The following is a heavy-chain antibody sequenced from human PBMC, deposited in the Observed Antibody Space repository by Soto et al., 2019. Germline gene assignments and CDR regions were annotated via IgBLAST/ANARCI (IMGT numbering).Heavy chain of an antibody. Sequence: TSEPLSLTCTVSGGSISNYYWSWIRQPPGKGLEWIGYIYYSGSTSYNPSLKSRVTISLDTSKNQFSLKLSSVTAADTAVYYCAGISGSHYGMDVWGQGTTVTVSS. CDR2: IYYSGST. V-gene: IGHV4-59*01. D-gene: IGHD3-10*01. CDR1: GGSISNYY. J-gene: IGHJ6*02. CDR3: AGISGSHYGMDV.